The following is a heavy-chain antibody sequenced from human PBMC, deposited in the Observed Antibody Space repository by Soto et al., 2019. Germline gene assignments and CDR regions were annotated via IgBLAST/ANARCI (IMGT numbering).Heavy chain of an antibody. V-gene: IGHV1-69*01. J-gene: IGHJ4*02. CDR1: GGTFSSYA. D-gene: IGHD3-22*01. CDR3: ARGMAAHYDSSGKLDY. CDR2: IIPIFGTA. Sequence: QVQLVQSGAEVKKPGSSVKVSCKASGGTFSSYAISWVRQAPGQGLEWMGGIIPIFGTANYAQKFQGRVTITADESTSTAYMELSSLRSEDTAVYYWARGMAAHYDSSGKLDYWGQGTLVTVSS.